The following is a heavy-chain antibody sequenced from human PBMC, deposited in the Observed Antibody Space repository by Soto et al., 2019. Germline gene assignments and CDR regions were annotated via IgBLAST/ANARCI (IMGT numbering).Heavy chain of an antibody. J-gene: IGHJ4*02. CDR2: INHSGST. Sequence: SETLSLTCAVYGGSFSGYCWSWIRQPPGKGLEWIGEINHSGSTNYNPSLKSRVTISVDTSKNQFSLKLTSVTAADTAVYYCASHVRPTNWGGGYFDYWGQGPLVTVSS. V-gene: IGHV4-34*01. CDR3: ASHVRPTNWGGGYFDY. D-gene: IGHD7-27*01. CDR1: GGSFSGYC.